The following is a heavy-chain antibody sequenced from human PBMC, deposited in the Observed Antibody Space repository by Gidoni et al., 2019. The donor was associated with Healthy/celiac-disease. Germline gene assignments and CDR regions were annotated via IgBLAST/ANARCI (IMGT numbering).Heavy chain of an antibody. CDR3: AKGGGITIFGVVINGEPDY. D-gene: IGHD3-3*01. CDR1: GFTFSSYS. CDR2: ISYDGSNK. J-gene: IGHJ4*02. Sequence: QVQLVESGGGVVQPGRSLRLSCAASGFTFSSYSMHWVRQAPGKGLEWVAGISYDGSNKYYADSVKGRFTISRDNSKNTLYLQMNSLRAEDTAVYYCAKGGGITIFGVVINGEPDYWGQGTLVTVSS. V-gene: IGHV3-30*18.